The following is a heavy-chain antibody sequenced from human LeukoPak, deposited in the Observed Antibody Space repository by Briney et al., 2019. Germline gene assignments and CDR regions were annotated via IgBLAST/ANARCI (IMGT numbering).Heavy chain of an antibody. CDR3: ARFHSGPSGWYVLRYFDL. CDR2: IYNSENT. CDR1: GGSVTSFY. D-gene: IGHD6-19*01. Sequence: SETLSLTCTVSGGSVTSFYWSWIRQLPGKGLEWIGYIYNSENTKYNSSLESRVTMSVDTSKNQLFLKLSSVTAADTAVYYCARFHSGPSGWYVLRYFDLWGRGTLVTVSS. J-gene: IGHJ2*01. V-gene: IGHV4-4*09.